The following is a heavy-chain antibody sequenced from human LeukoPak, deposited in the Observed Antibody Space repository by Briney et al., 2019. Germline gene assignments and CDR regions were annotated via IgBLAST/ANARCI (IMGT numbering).Heavy chain of an antibody. J-gene: IGHJ4*02. CDR2: ISYGGGNK. CDR3: ARIYNPPRNYDLWSGLLDY. D-gene: IGHD3-3*01. Sequence: GGSLRLSCAASGFTFSGYAMHWVRQAPGRGLEWVAVISYGGGNKYYADSVKGRFTISRDNSKSTLYLEMNSLRGEDTAVYYCARIYNPPRNYDLWSGLLDYWGQGTLVTVSS. CDR1: GFTFSGYA. V-gene: IGHV3-30-3*01.